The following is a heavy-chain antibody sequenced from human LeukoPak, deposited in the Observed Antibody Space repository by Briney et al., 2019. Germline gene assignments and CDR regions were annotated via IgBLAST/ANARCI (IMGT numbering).Heavy chain of an antibody. CDR1: GFTFDDYA. CDR3: AKDSGYGYGSGTSFDY. J-gene: IGHJ4*02. CDR2: ISWNSDSI. V-gene: IGHV3-9*01. Sequence: GGSLRLSCAASGFTFDDYAMHWVRQAPGKGLEWVSGISWNSDSIGYADSVKGRFTISRDNAKNSLYLQMNSLRAEDTALYYCAKDSGYGYGSGTSFDYWGQGTLVTVSS. D-gene: IGHD5-18*01.